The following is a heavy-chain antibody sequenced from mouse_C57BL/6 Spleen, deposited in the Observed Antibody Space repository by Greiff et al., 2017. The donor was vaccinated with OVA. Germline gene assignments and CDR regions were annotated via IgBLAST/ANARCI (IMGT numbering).Heavy chain of an antibody. V-gene: IGHV1-81*01. CDR2: IYPRSGNT. J-gene: IGHJ4*01. CDR3: ARFNYDNDNYAMDY. Sequence: QVQLQQSGAELARPGASVKLSCKASGYTFTSYGISWVKQRTGQGLEWIGEIYPRSGNTYYNEKFKGKATLTADKSSNTAYMELRSLTSEDSAVYFCARFNYDNDNYAMDYWGQGTSVTVSA. D-gene: IGHD2-4*01. CDR1: GYTFTSYG.